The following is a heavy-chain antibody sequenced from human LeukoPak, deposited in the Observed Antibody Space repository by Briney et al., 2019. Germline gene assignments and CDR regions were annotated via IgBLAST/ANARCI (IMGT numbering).Heavy chain of an antibody. Sequence: GGSLRLSCAASGFTVSGNYMSWVRQAPGKGLEWVSVIYSGGSTYYADSVKGRFTISRDNSKNTLYLQMKSLRAEDTAVYYCAKVPHSWGLFDSWGQGTLVTVSS. CDR3: AKVPHSWGLFDS. CDR1: GFTVSGNY. V-gene: IGHV3-66*01. D-gene: IGHD3-16*01. J-gene: IGHJ4*02. CDR2: IYSGGST.